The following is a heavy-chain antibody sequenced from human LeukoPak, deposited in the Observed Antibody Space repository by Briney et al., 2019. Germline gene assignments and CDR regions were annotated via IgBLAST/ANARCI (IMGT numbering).Heavy chain of an antibody. CDR2: ISGSGGST. V-gene: IGHV3-23*01. Sequence: GGXLRLSCAASGFTFSSYAMSWVRQAPGKGLEWVSAISGSGGSTYYADSVKGRFTISRDNSKNTLYLQMNSLRAEDTAVYYCAKDLAYYYDSSGFDYWGQGTLVTVSS. CDR1: GFTFSSYA. J-gene: IGHJ4*02. D-gene: IGHD3-22*01. CDR3: AKDLAYYYDSSGFDY.